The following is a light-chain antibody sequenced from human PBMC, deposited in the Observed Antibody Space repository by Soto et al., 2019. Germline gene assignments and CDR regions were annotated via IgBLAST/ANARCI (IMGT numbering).Light chain of an antibody. Sequence: EVVMTQSPLSLPVTLGQPASISCRSSQSLAYIDGNTYLTWFHQRPGQSPRRLIYYVSNRDSGVPNKFSGSGSCTDFTLKISRVEAEDAGIYYCMQSTHWPPYTFGQGTKLEIK. CDR2: YVS. CDR3: MQSTHWPPYT. V-gene: IGKV2-30*01. CDR1: QSLAYIDGNTY. J-gene: IGKJ2*01.